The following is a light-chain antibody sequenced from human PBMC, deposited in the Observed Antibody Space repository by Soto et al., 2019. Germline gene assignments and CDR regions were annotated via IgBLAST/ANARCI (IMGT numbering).Light chain of an antibody. V-gene: IGKV1-9*01. CDR2: AAS. CDR3: QQRSNWTWT. Sequence: IQLTQSPSSLSASVGDRVTITCRASQAISSYLAWYQQKPGKAPHLLIYAASTLYRGVPSRFSGSGSGTDFTLTISSLEPEDFAVYYCQQRSNWTWTFGQGTKVEIK. J-gene: IGKJ1*01. CDR1: QAISSY.